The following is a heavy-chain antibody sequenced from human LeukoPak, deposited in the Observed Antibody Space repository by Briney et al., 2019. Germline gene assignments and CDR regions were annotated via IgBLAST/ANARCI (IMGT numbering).Heavy chain of an antibody. CDR2: IYYSGST. Sequence: PSQTLSLTCTVSGGSISSGGYYWSWIRQHPGKGLEWIGYIYYSGSTYYNPSLKSRVTISVDTSKNQFSLKLSSVTAADTAVYYCARPREVLRFLEWSNWGQRTLVTVSS. V-gene: IGHV4-31*03. CDR1: GGSISSGGYY. CDR3: ARPREVLRFLEWSN. D-gene: IGHD3-3*01. J-gene: IGHJ4*02.